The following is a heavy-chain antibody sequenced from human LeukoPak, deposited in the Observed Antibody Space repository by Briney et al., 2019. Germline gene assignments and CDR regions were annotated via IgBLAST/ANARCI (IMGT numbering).Heavy chain of an antibody. CDR3: ARGTRSDSKFEPCDY. D-gene: IGHD4-11*01. J-gene: IGHJ4*02. CDR2: MDPNSGNT. Sequence: GASVKVSCKASGYTFSTYDIHWVRQATGRGLEWMGSMDPNSGNTVYARKFQGRVTMTRDTSLTTAYMELTSLISEDTAIYFCARGTRSDSKFEPCDYWGQGALVTVSS. V-gene: IGHV1-8*01. CDR1: GYTFSTYD.